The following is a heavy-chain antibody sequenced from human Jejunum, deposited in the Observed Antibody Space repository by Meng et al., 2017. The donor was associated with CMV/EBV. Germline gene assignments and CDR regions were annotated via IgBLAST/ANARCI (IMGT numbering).Heavy chain of an antibody. J-gene: IGHJ4*02. CDR3: ARSHNWNNGYYFDY. CDR2: IIPIFRTA. Sequence: KASGGTFSSYAITWVRQAPGQGLEWVGGIIPIFRTADYAQKFQGRFTITTDESTSTDYMELSSLRSEDTAVYFCARSHNWNNGYYFDYWGQGTPVTVSS. D-gene: IGHD1/OR15-1a*01. V-gene: IGHV1-69*05. CDR1: GGTFSSYA.